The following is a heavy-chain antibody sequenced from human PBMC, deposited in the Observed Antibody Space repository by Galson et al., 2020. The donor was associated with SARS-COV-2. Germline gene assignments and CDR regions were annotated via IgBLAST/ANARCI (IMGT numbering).Heavy chain of an antibody. CDR2: SYSGGGT. Sequence: TGGSLSLSCEASGFTVSNNYMTWVRQAPGKGLEWVSVSYSGGGTNYADSLKGRFTISRDNSKNTLYLQMNSLRVEDTAVYYCARLYSRGWYYFDLWGRGTLGTVSS. CDR1: GFTVSNNY. D-gene: IGHD6-19*01. CDR3: ARLYSRGWYYFDL. V-gene: IGHV3-66*01. J-gene: IGHJ2*01.